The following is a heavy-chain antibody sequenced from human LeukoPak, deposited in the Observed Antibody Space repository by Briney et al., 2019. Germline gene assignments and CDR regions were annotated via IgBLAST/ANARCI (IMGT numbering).Heavy chain of an antibody. J-gene: IGHJ4*02. CDR1: GCTITGYY. CDR2: MNYSGST. CDR3: ARGGVGAVLD. D-gene: IGHD1-26*01. V-gene: IGHV4-59*01. Sequence: SETLSLTCTASGCTITGYYWSWVRQSPGKGLEWVGYMNYSGSTNYYPSLKSRVTISIDTSKNQFSLQLNSVTAPDTAVYYCARGGVGAVLDWGQGTLVTVSS.